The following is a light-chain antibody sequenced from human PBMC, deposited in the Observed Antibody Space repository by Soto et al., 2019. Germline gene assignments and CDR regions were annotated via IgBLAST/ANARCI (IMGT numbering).Light chain of an antibody. Sequence: DIQMTQSPSTLSASVGDRVTITCRASQSISSWLAWYQQKPGKAPKLLIYDASSLESGVPSRFSGSGSGTEFTLTSSSLQPDDFATYYCQQYNSYSWMFGQGTKVDIK. J-gene: IGKJ1*01. CDR3: QQYNSYSWM. CDR1: QSISSW. V-gene: IGKV1-5*01. CDR2: DAS.